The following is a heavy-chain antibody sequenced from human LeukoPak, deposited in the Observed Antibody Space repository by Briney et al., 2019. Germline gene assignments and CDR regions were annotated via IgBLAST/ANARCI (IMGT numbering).Heavy chain of an antibody. Sequence: GRSLRLSCAASGFTFSGYAMHWVRQAPGKGLEWVANIKEDGSEKYYVDSVKGRFTISRDNARNSLYLQMNSLRAEDTAVYYCASGRQLGYWGQGTLVTVSS. D-gene: IGHD6-13*01. CDR2: IKEDGSEK. CDR3: ASGRQLGY. J-gene: IGHJ4*02. CDR1: GFTFSGYA. V-gene: IGHV3-7*01.